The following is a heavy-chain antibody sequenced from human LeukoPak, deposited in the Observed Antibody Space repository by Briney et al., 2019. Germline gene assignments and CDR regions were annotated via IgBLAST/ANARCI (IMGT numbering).Heavy chain of an antibody. Sequence: GRSLRLSCTASGFTFSNYALHWVRQAPGKGLEYVSAISSNGGSTYYTSSVKGRFTISRDNSKNTLHLQMGSLRPEDMAVYYCARVSRAQGGMDVWGQGTTVTVSS. CDR2: ISSNGGST. CDR1: GFTFSNYA. CDR3: ARVSRAQGGMDV. V-gene: IGHV3-64*01. J-gene: IGHJ6*02.